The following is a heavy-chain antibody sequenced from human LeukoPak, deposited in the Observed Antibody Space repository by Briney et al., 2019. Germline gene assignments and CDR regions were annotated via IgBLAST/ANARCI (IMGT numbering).Heavy chain of an antibody. CDR3: ARDGLNWFDP. CDR1: GGTFSSYA. CDR2: IIPIFGTA. V-gene: IGHV1-69*13. Sequence: VASVKVSCKASGGTFSSYAISWVRQAPGQGLEWMGGIIPIFGTANYAQKFQGRVTITADESTSTAYMELSSLRSEDTAVYYCARDGLNWFDPWGQGTLVTVSS. J-gene: IGHJ5*02.